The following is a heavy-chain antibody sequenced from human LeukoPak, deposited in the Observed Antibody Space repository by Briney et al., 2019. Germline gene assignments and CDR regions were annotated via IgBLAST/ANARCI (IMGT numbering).Heavy chain of an antibody. CDR1: GGSISSSSYY. CDR2: IYYSGST. Sequence: PSETLSLTCTVSGGSISSSSYYWGWIRQPPGKGLEWIGSIYYSGSTYYNPSLKSRVTLSVDTSKNQFSLKLSSVTAADTAVYYCARRESGPINWSDPWGQGTLVTVSS. D-gene: IGHD3-10*01. CDR3: ARRESGPINWSDP. V-gene: IGHV4-39*01. J-gene: IGHJ5*02.